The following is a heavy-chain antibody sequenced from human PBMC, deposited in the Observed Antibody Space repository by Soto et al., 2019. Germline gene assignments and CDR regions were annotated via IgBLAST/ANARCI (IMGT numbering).Heavy chain of an antibody. Sequence: PGWSLRLSCAASGFTCSSYSMNWVRQAPGKGLEWVSSISSSSSYIYYADSVKGRFTISRDNAKNSLYLQMNSLRAEDTAVYYCARRPNYDRSGYTSIGAFDIWGQGTMVTVSS. V-gene: IGHV3-21*01. CDR3: ARRPNYDRSGYTSIGAFDI. D-gene: IGHD3-22*01. CDR1: GFTCSSYS. CDR2: ISSSSSYI. J-gene: IGHJ3*02.